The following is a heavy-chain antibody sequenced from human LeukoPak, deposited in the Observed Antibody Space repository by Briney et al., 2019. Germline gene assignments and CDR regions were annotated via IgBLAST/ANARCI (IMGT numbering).Heavy chain of an antibody. CDR1: GFSFSDYA. Sequence: GGSLTLSCPASGFSFSDYAMDWVRQAAGKGLEWVAAMSSNSAYIYYADSVKGRFTISRDNAKSSVSLQMNSLRDDDTAVYYCARIFRYQLVDYYALDVWGQGTTVTVSS. V-gene: IGHV3-21*01. CDR3: ARIFRYQLVDYYALDV. CDR2: MSSNSAYI. D-gene: IGHD2-2*01. J-gene: IGHJ6*02.